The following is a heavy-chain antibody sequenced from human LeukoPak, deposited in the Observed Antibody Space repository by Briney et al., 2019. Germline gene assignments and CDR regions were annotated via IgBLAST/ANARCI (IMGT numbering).Heavy chain of an antibody. CDR1: GGSFSGYY. J-gene: IGHJ5*02. Sequence: SETLSLTCAVYGGSFSGYYWSWIRQPPGKGLEWIGEINHSGSTNYNPSLKSRVTISVDTSKNQFSLKLSSVTAADTAVYYCARGSLWLVRLFDPWGQGTLVTVSS. CDR3: ARGSLWLVRLFDP. CDR2: INHSGST. D-gene: IGHD6-19*01. V-gene: IGHV4-34*01.